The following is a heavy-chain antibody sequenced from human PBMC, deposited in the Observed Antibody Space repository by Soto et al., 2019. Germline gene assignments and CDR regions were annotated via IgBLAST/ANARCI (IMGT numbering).Heavy chain of an antibody. CDR3: AIEYSSSPPYYPIGY. CDR1: GGTFSSYS. D-gene: IGHD6-6*01. Sequence: SVKVSWKASGGTFSSYSISWVRQAPGQGLEWMGGIIPIFGTANYAQKFQGRVTITADESTSTAYMELSSLRSEDTAVYYCAIEYSSSPPYYPIGYWGQGTLVTRLL. CDR2: IIPIFGTA. J-gene: IGHJ4*02. V-gene: IGHV1-69*13.